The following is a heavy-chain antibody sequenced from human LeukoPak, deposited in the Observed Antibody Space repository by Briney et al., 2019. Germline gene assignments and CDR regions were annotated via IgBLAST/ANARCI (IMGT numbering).Heavy chain of an antibody. D-gene: IGHD3-10*01. CDR3: ARDGMVRGVIIWDAFDI. CDR2: ISRSSSTI. V-gene: IGHV3-48*02. J-gene: IGHJ3*02. CDR1: GFTFSSYS. Sequence: GGSLRLSCAASGFTFSSYSMNWVRQAPGEGLEWVSYISRSSSTIYYADSVKGRFTISRDNAKNSLYLQMNSLRDEDTAVYYCARDGMVRGVIIWDAFDIWGQGTMVTVSS.